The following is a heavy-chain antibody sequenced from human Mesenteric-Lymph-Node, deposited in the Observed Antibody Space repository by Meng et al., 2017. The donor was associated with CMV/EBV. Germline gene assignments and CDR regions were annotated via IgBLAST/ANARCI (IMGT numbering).Heavy chain of an antibody. CDR2: ISSSGSTI. Sequence: GESLKISCAASGFTFSSYSMNWVRQAPGKGLEWVSYISSSGSTIYYADSVKGRFTISRDNAKNSLYLQMNSLRAEDTAVYYCAIPLCSSTSCGLDYWGQGTLVTVSS. V-gene: IGHV3-48*04. D-gene: IGHD2-2*01. J-gene: IGHJ4*02. CDR1: GFTFSSYS. CDR3: AIPLCSSTSCGLDY.